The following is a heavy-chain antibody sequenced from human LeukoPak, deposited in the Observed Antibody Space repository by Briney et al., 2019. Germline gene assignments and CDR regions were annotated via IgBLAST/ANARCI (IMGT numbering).Heavy chain of an antibody. CDR1: GGSISSYY. V-gene: IGHV4-59*01. CDR2: IYYSGST. CDR3: ARQGLYCSGGSCYQPYYYYYYMDV. J-gene: IGHJ6*03. Sequence: PSETLSLTCTVSGGSISSYYWSWIRQPPGKGLEWIGYIYYSGSTNYNPSLKSRVTISVDTSKNQFSLKLSSVTAADTAAYYCARQGLYCSGGSCYQPYYYYYYMDVWGKGTTVTISS. D-gene: IGHD2-15*01.